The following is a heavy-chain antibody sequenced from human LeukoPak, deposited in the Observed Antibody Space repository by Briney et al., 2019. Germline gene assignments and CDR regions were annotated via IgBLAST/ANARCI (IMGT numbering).Heavy chain of an antibody. J-gene: IGHJ4*02. Sequence: ASVKVSCKASGYTFTGYYMHWVRQAPGQGLEWVGWINPNSGGTNYAQKFQGRVTMTRDTSISTAYMELSRLRSDDTAVYYCARDLRDGYNPGFDYWGQGTLVTVSS. V-gene: IGHV1-2*02. CDR1: GYTFTGYY. D-gene: IGHD5-24*01. CDR3: ARDLRDGYNPGFDY. CDR2: INPNSGGT.